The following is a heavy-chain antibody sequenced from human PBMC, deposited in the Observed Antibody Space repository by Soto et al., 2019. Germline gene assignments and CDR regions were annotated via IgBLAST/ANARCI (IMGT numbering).Heavy chain of an antibody. CDR3: AAYDFWSGSWFNP. D-gene: IGHD3-3*01. Sequence: ASVKVSCKASGYTFTSYDIHWVRQAPGQRLEWMGWINAGNGNTKYSQKFQGRVTITRDTSASTAYMELSSLRSEDTAVYYCAAYDFWSGSWFNPWGQGTLVTVSS. CDR1: GYTFTSYD. CDR2: INAGNGNT. J-gene: IGHJ5*02. V-gene: IGHV1-3*01.